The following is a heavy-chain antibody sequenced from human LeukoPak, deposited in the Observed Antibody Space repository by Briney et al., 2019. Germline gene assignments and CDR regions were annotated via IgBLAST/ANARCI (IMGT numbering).Heavy chain of an antibody. V-gene: IGHV3-48*01. J-gene: IGHJ4*02. CDR3: VTNFDPDVD. Sequence: PGGSLRLSCAASGFTFSSSAMSWVRQAPGKGLEWVSYADSVKGRFTISRDNAKNSLYLQMNSLRAEDTAVYYCVTNFDPDVDWGQGTLVTVSS. D-gene: IGHD3-9*01. CDR1: GFTFSSSA.